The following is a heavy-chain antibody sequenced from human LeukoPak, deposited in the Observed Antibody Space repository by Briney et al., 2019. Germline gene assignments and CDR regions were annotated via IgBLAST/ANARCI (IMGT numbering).Heavy chain of an antibody. D-gene: IGHD3-22*01. CDR3: ARSPYYDSPPGV. CDR2: ISSSGSTI. V-gene: IGHV3-48*03. J-gene: IGHJ4*02. Sequence: GGSLRLFCAASGFTFSSYEMNWVRQAPGKGLEWVSYISSSGSTIYYADSVKGRFTISRDNAKNSLYLQMNSLRAEDTAVYYCARSPYYDSPPGVWGQGTLVTVSS. CDR1: GFTFSSYE.